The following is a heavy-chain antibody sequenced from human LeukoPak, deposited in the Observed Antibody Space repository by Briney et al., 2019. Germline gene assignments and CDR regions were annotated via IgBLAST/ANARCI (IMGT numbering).Heavy chain of an antibody. Sequence: SETLSLTCTVSGDSTISYYWSWIRQPAGKGLEWIGRIYTSGSTNYNPSLKSRVTMPVDTSKNQFSLKLSSVTAADTAVYYCARNHYYDSSGYRPNKYYFDYWGQGTLVTVSS. D-gene: IGHD3-22*01. CDR1: GDSTISYY. CDR2: IYTSGST. J-gene: IGHJ4*02. CDR3: ARNHYYDSSGYRPNKYYFDY. V-gene: IGHV4-4*07.